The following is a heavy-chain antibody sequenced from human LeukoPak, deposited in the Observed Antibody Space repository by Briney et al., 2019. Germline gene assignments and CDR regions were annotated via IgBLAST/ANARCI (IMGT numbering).Heavy chain of an antibody. V-gene: IGHV5-51*01. Sequence: GESLKISCEVSGYNFASCWIVWVRQMSGKGLEWMGIIYPDDSDTTYSPSFQGQVTFSADKSINTAYLEWSSLKASDTAMYYCARLDGSQNYPDFWGQGTLVTASS. CDR3: ARLDGSQNYPDF. CDR1: GYNFASCW. D-gene: IGHD3-10*01. CDR2: IYPDDSDT. J-gene: IGHJ4*01.